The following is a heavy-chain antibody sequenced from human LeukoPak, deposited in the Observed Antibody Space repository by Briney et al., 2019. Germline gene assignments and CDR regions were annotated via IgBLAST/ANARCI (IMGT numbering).Heavy chain of an antibody. CDR2: INPNSGGT. CDR1: GCTFTRYY. J-gene: IGHJ4*02. Sequence: ASVTVSFMASGCTFTRYYMHWVRQAPGQGREWMGWINPNSGGTNYAQNFQGRVTMTRDTSISTADMELSRLSSDDTALYYGARGRKVATVTTSLGDYWGQGTLVTVSS. CDR3: ARGRKVATVTTSLGDY. V-gene: IGHV1-2*02. D-gene: IGHD4-17*01.